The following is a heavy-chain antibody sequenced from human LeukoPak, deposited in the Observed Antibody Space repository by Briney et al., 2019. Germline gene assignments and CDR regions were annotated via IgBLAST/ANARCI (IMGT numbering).Heavy chain of an antibody. CDR1: GYTFTGYY. CDR2: INPNSGGT. V-gene: IGHV1-2*06. J-gene: IGHJ5*02. CDR3: ARAGRSIAVAGKGGNWFDP. Sequence: ASVKVSCKASGYTFTGYYMHWVRQAPGQGLEWMGRINPNSGGTNYAQKFQGRVTMTRDTSISTAYMELSRLRSDDTAVYYCARAGRSIAVAGKGGNWFDPWVQATLVTVSS. D-gene: IGHD6-19*01.